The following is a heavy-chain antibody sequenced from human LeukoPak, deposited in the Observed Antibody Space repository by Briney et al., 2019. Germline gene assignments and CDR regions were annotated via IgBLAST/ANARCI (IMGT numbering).Heavy chain of an antibody. CDR3: ARESCLNAVCYTGEGAFDI. V-gene: IGHV3-33*01. CDR1: GFSFSSYG. J-gene: IGHJ3*02. Sequence: GGSLRLSCAASGFSFSSYGLHWVRQAPGEGLEWVAVIYFDTKNIHYADSVKGRFTVSRDDSKNTLYLQMNSLRAEDTAVYYCARESCLNAVCYTGEGAFDIWGQGTMVTVSS. CDR2: IYFDTKNI. D-gene: IGHD2-8*01.